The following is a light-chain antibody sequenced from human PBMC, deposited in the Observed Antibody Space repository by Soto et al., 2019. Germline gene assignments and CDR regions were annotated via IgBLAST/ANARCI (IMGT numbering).Light chain of an antibody. CDR1: QSISSY. V-gene: IGKV1-39*01. CDR2: AAS. CDR3: QQTYSSPLT. J-gene: IGKJ4*01. Sequence: DIQMTQSPSSLSASVGDRVTITFRASQSISSYLNWFQQKSGKVPKLLIYAASSLQSGVPSRFSGSGSGTDFTLTISSLQPEDFAAYYCQQTYSSPLTFGGGTKVDIK.